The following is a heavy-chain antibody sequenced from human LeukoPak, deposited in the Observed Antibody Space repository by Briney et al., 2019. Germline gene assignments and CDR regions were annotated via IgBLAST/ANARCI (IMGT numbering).Heavy chain of an antibody. CDR2: INPKSGGT. V-gene: IGHV1-2*07. J-gene: IGHJ4*02. Sequence: EXXGWINPKSGGTHYAHKFQGRVSMTRDTSINTVHLELSSLKTNDTAVYYCARTREGVWGSYSPWGQGTLVTVSS. CDR3: ARTREGVWGSYSP. D-gene: IGHD3-16*01.